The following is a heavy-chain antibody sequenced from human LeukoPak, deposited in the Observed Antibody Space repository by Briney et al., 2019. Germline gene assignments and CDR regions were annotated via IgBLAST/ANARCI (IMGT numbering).Heavy chain of an antibody. CDR1: GYTFTDYY. D-gene: IGHD3-22*01. CDR2: INPDSGGT. J-gene: IGHJ4*02. CDR3: ARGRAFDTSGATFDS. Sequence: ASVKVSCKASGYTFTDYYMHWVRQAPGQGLEWMGWINPDSGGTKYAQKFQGRVTMTRDTSISTAYVKLSRLRSDDTAVYYCARGRAFDTSGATFDSWGQGTLVAVSS. V-gene: IGHV1-2*02.